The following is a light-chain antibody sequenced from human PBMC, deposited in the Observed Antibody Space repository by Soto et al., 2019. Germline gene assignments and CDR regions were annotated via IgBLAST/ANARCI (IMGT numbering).Light chain of an antibody. Sequence: EIVLTQSPGTLSLSPGERATLSCRASQDVDSNFLAWYQQRPGQAPRLLIYGSSRRATGIPARFSGSGSGTDFTLTISIVGPEDIAVYFCHQYYSSISFGGGTKVEVK. CDR3: HQYYSSIS. CDR1: QDVDSNF. V-gene: IGKV3-20*01. J-gene: IGKJ4*01. CDR2: GSS.